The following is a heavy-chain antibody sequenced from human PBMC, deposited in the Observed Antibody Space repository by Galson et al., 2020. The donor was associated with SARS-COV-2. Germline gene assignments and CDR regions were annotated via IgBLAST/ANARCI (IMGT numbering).Heavy chain of an antibody. V-gene: IGHV3-9*01. D-gene: IGHD3-3*01. CDR3: AKGITIFGVVIASDY. CDR2: ISWNSGSI. Sequence: GGSLRLSCAASGFTFDDYAMHWVRQAPGKGLEWVSGISWNSGSIGYADSVKGRFTISRDNAKNSLYLQMNSLRAEDTALYYCAKGITIFGVVIASDYWGQGTLVTVSS. CDR1: GFTFDDYA. J-gene: IGHJ4*02.